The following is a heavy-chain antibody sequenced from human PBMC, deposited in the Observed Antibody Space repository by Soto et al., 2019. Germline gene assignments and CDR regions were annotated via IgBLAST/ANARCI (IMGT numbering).Heavy chain of an antibody. D-gene: IGHD3-22*01. Sequence: QVQLVESGGDVVQPGRSLRLSCAASGFIFNNYGMHWVRQAPGKGLEWVAHISYDGSNEHYVDSVKGRFTISRDNSKNTVYLQMNSLRAEDTAVYYCAKDTYYRDSSGYYFFDYWGQGTLVTVSS. J-gene: IGHJ4*02. CDR1: GFIFNNYG. V-gene: IGHV3-30*18. CDR3: AKDTYYRDSSGYYFFDY. CDR2: ISYDGSNE.